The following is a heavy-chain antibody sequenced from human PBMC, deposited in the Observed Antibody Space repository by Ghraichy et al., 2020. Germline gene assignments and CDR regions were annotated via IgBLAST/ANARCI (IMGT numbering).Heavy chain of an antibody. Sequence: GGSLRLSCAASGFTFSSYSMNWVRQAPGKGLEWVSYISSSSSTIYYADSVKGRFTISRDNAKNSLYLQMNSLRDEDTAVYYCARDTNALGGEALGGYWGQGTLVTVSS. CDR3: ARDTNALGGEALGGY. J-gene: IGHJ4*02. CDR1: GFTFSSYS. V-gene: IGHV3-48*02. CDR2: ISSSSSTI. D-gene: IGHD3-16*01.